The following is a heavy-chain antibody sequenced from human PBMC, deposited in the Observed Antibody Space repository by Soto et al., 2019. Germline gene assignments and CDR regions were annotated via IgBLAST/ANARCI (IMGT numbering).Heavy chain of an antibody. CDR2: ISAYNGNT. V-gene: IGHV1-18*04. CDR1: HYTFTSYG. CDR3: ARGGSSSSTGFDF. D-gene: IGHD6-6*01. J-gene: IGHJ4*02. Sequence: ASVKVSCKASHYTFTSYGVTLVRQAPGPGLEWMGWISAYNGNTNYAQKLQGRVTITTDTSTTTAYMELRSLRSDDTAVYYCARGGSSSSTGFDFWGQGTLVTVSS.